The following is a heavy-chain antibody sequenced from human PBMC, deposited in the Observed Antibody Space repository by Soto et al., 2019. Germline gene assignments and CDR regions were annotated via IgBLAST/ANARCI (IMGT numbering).Heavy chain of an antibody. CDR1: GGSFSGYY. CDR3: ARDLKEYCSDGKCNWFDP. CDR2: INHSGST. Sequence: PSETLSLTCAVYGGSFSGYYWSWIRQPPGKGLEWIGEINHSGSTNYNPSLKSRVTISLDASKNQISLQVRSVTAADAAVFYCARDLKEYCSDGKCNWFDPWGQGTLVTVSS. V-gene: IGHV4-34*01. D-gene: IGHD2-15*01. J-gene: IGHJ5*02.